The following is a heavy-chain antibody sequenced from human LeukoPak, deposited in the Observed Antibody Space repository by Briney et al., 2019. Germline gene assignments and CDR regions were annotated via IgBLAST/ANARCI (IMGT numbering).Heavy chain of an antibody. CDR3: AKSGYSGYDQLDY. CDR2: IIPIFGTA. CDR1: GGTFSSYA. J-gene: IGHJ4*02. D-gene: IGHD5-12*01. V-gene: IGHV1-69*13. Sequence: SVKVSCKASGGTFSSYAISWVRQAPGQGLEWMGGIIPIFGTANYAQKFQGRVTITADESTSTAYMELSSLRSEDTAVYYCAKSGYSGYDQLDYWGQGTLVTVSS.